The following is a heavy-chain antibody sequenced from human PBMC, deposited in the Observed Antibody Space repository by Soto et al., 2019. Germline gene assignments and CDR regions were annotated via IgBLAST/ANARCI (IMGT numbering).Heavy chain of an antibody. J-gene: IGHJ6*02. Sequence: SLRLSCAASGFTFSSYAMSWVRQAPGKGLEWVSAISGSGGSTYYADSVKGRFTISRDNSKNTLYLQMNSLRAEDTAVYYCAKVPAAPGAYNWNYGMDVWGQGTTVTVSS. D-gene: IGHD1-20*01. CDR1: GFTFSSYA. CDR2: ISGSGGST. V-gene: IGHV3-23*01. CDR3: AKVPAAPGAYNWNYGMDV.